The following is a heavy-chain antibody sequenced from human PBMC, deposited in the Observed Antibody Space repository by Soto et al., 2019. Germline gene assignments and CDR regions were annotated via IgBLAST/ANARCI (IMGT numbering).Heavy chain of an antibody. J-gene: IGHJ6*02. V-gene: IGHV4-34*01. CDR2: INHSGST. Sequence: PSETLSLTCAVYGGSFSGYYWSWIRQPPGKGLEWIGEINHSGSTNYNPSLKSRVTISVDTSKNQFSLKLSSVTAADTAVYYCARVSITIFGVVDYYYYYGMDVWGQGTTVTVSS. D-gene: IGHD3-3*01. CDR1: GGSFSGYY. CDR3: ARVSITIFGVVDYYYYYGMDV.